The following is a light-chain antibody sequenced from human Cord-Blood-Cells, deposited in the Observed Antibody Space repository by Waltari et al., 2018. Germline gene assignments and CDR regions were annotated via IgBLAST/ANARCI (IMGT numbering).Light chain of an antibody. Sequence: QSALTQPASVSGSPGQSITTSCTGTSSDVGGYHYVSWYQQHPGKAPKLMIYDVSKRPSGVSNRFSGSKSGNTASLTISGLQAEDEADYYCSSYTGSSTFVFGTGTKVTVL. CDR1: SSDVGGYHY. CDR2: DVS. V-gene: IGLV2-14*01. J-gene: IGLJ1*01. CDR3: SSYTGSSTFV.